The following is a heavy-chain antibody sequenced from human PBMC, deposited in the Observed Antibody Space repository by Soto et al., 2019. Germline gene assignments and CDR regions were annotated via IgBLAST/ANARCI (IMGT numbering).Heavy chain of an antibody. Sequence: SETLSLTCTVSGGSISSYYWSWIRQPPGKGLEWIVYIYYSGSTNYNPSLKSRVTISVDTSKNQFSLKLSSVTAADTAVYYCARPRDVYCSGGSCYPYYFDYWGQGTLVTVSS. D-gene: IGHD2-15*01. J-gene: IGHJ4*02. V-gene: IGHV4-59*08. CDR3: ARPRDVYCSGGSCYPYYFDY. CDR1: GGSISSYY. CDR2: IYYSGST.